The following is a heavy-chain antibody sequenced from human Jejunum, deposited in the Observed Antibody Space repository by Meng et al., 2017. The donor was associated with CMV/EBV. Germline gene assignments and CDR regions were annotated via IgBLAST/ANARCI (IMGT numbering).Heavy chain of an antibody. J-gene: IGHJ6*02. D-gene: IGHD3-3*01. CDR3: ARSVTVLGVDIPRWAYNYGLDV. CDR2: INPTAAST. V-gene: IGHV1-46*01. Sequence: IHGARQAPGKGREWMGIINPTAASTSCAQKFQGRINLHRDQSTSTVYMELSSLTPEDTALYYCARSVTVLGVDIPRWAYNYGLDVWGQGTTVTVSS.